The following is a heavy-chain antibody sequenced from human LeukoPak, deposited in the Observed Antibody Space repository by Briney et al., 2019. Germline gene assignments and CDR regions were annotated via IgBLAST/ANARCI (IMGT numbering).Heavy chain of an antibody. D-gene: IGHD6-19*01. Sequence: GGSLRLSCAASGFSVSSNYMSWVRQAPGKGLEWVSVIYSGGTTYYADSVKGRFTFSRDNSKNTLYLQMNSLRAEDTAVYYCAKSRWLVFLPFDYWGQGTLVTVSS. J-gene: IGHJ4*02. CDR3: AKSRWLVFLPFDY. CDR1: GFSVSSNY. CDR2: IYSGGTT. V-gene: IGHV3-53*01.